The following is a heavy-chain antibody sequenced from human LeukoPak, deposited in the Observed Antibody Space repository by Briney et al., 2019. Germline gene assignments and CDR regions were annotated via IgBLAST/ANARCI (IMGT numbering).Heavy chain of an antibody. Sequence: SETLSLTCTVSGGSISSSSYYWGWIRQPPGKGLEWIGSIYYSGSTYYNPSLKSRVTISVDTSKNQFSLKLSSVTAADTAVYYCARDGYSYGNDAFDIWGQGTMVTVSS. CDR1: GGSISSSSYY. CDR2: IYYSGST. V-gene: IGHV4-39*07. D-gene: IGHD5-18*01. CDR3: ARDGYSYGNDAFDI. J-gene: IGHJ3*02.